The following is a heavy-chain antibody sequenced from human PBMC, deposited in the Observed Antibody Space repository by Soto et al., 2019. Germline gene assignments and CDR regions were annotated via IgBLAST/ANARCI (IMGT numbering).Heavy chain of an antibody. CDR3: ARDRGAAPEFAFDI. V-gene: IGHV3-33*01. CDR2: IWYDGSNK. J-gene: IGHJ3*02. CDR1: GFTFSSYG. D-gene: IGHD6-13*01. Sequence: QVQLVESGGGVVQPGRSLRLSCAASGFTFSSYGMHWVRQAPGKGLEWVAVIWYDGSNKYYADSVKGRFTISRDNSKNPLYLQMNSLRAEDTAVYYCARDRGAAPEFAFDIWGQGTMVTVS.